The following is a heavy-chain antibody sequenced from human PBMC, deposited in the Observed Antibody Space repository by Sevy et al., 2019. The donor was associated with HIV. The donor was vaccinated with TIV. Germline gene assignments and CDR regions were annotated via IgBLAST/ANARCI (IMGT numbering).Heavy chain of an antibody. CDR3: ASDSSGNGFDY. V-gene: IGHV3-21*01. J-gene: IGHJ4*02. D-gene: IGHD6-19*01. Sequence: GGSLRLSCAASGFTFSSYIMNWVRQAPGKGLEWVSSISSSSSYIYYADSVKGRFTISRDNAKNSLYLQMNSLRAEDTAVYYCASDSSGNGFDYWGQGTLVTVSS. CDR1: GFTFSSYI. CDR2: ISSSSSYI.